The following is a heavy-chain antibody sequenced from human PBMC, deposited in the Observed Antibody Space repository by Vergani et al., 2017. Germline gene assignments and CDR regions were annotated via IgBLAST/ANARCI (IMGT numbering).Heavy chain of an antibody. Sequence: QLQLQESGPGLVKPSETLSLTCTVSGGSISSSSYYWGWIRQPPGKGLEWIGYIYYSGSTNYNPSLKSRVTISVDTSKNQFSLKLSSETAADTAVYYCARLVGDLSSGLYYYYYYMDVWGKGP. CDR3: ARLVGDLSSGLYYYYYYMDV. J-gene: IGHJ6*03. V-gene: IGHV4-61*05. D-gene: IGHD2-15*01. CDR1: GGSISSSSYY. CDR2: IYYSGST.